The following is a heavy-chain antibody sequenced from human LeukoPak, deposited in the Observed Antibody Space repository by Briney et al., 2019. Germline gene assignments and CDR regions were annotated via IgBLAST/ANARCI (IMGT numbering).Heavy chain of an antibody. CDR1: GFTLSDYA. D-gene: IGHD4-11*01. V-gene: IGHV3-30*04. J-gene: IGHJ4*02. Sequence: GGSLRLSCVASGFTLSDYAMDWVRQAPGKGLEWVGDISYDGGFTNSAASVRDRFTISRDNSKNTLYLHMNSLRPEDTAVYYCATESSLTTWGQGTLSPSPQ. CDR2: ISYDGGFT. CDR3: ATESSLTT.